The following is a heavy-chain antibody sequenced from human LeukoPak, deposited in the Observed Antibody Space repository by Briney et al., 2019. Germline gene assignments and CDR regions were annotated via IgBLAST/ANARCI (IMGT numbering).Heavy chain of an antibody. CDR2: ITRSGQNT. V-gene: IGHV3-23*01. CDR3: VKGDYCSIPGCVIDALVV. J-gene: IGHJ3*01. D-gene: IGHD4-17*01. Sequence: PGGSLRLSCAASGFPFGDFAMTWVRQVPGGGLQWVSTITRSGQNTYYADSVKGRFTISRDDYKGMLYLQMNSLRAEDTAMYYCVKGDYCSIPGCVIDALVVWGQGTVVTVSS. CDR1: GFPFGDFA.